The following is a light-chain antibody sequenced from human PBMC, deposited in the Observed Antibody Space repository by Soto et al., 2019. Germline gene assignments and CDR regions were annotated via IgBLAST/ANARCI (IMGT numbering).Light chain of an antibody. V-gene: IGLV1-40*01. Sequence: QSVLTQPPSASGAPGQRVTISCTGSSPNVGAGYDAHWYQQVPGTTPKYLISGNNDRPSGVPGRFSGSKSGTSASLAITGLQAEDAGDYYCQAYDTSLRAWVFGGGTKVTVL. CDR1: SPNVGAGYD. CDR3: QAYDTSLRAWV. CDR2: GNN. J-gene: IGLJ3*02.